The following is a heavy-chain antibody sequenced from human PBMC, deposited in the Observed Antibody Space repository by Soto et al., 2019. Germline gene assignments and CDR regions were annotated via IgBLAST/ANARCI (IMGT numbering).Heavy chain of an antibody. D-gene: IGHD2-2*01. Sequence: QVQLQESGPGLVKPSGTLSLTCAVSGGSISSNNWWSWVHQPPGKGLEWIGEIYHGGNTNYNPSLKSRVTMSVDKSRNQLSLTLSSVTAADTAVYYCARMPFTYYAMDAWGQGTTVTVSS. CDR1: GGSISSNNW. V-gene: IGHV4-4*02. J-gene: IGHJ6*02. CDR3: ARMPFTYYAMDA. CDR2: IYHGGNT.